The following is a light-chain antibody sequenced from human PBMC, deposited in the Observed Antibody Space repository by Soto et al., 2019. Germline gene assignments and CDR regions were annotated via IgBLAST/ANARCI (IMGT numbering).Light chain of an antibody. V-gene: IGKV3-11*01. Sequence: EIVLTQSPATLSVSPGATVTLSCRASQNLHSFLNWYQQRPGQAPRPLIYDGSKRAAGVPDRISGDGSGTDYTLTISSLEPEDFAVYYCQQRTRWPMTFGQGTRLEIK. J-gene: IGKJ5*01. CDR1: QNLHSF. CDR2: DGS. CDR3: QQRTRWPMT.